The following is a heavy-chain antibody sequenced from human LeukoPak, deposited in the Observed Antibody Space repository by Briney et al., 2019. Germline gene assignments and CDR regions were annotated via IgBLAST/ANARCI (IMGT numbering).Heavy chain of an antibody. J-gene: IGHJ4*02. CDR2: IYPGDSDT. CDR1: GYNFTSYW. V-gene: IGHV5-51*01. CDR3: ARHKRDYDSSGYSGSFDY. Sequence: GESLKISCKGSGYNFTSYWIGWVRQMPGKGLEWMGIIYPGDSDTRYSPSFQGQVTISADKSISTAYLQWSSLKASDTAMYYCARHKRDYDSSGYSGSFDYWGQGTLVTVSS. D-gene: IGHD3-22*01.